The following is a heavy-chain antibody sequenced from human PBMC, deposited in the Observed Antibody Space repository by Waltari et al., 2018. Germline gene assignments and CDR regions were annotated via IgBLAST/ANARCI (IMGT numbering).Heavy chain of an antibody. CDR2: INKSGST. CDR3: ARGRNYTGHLPDY. Sequence: VLLQQWGSGLLKPSETLSLTFAVSACFFSCYYLPCLPPPPGKGLEWIGEINKSGSTNYNPSLKSRVTMSVDTSKNQFSLNLSSVTAADTAVYYCARGRNYTGHLPDYWGQGNMVTVSS. CDR1: ACFFSCYY. V-gene: IGHV4-34*01. D-gene: IGHD1-7*01. J-gene: IGHJ4*02.